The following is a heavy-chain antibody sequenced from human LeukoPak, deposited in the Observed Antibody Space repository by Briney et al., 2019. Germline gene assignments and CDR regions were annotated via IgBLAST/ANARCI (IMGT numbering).Heavy chain of an antibody. CDR3: AREDPQTRVPEGMDV. V-gene: IGHV4-59*01. CDR2: IYYSGTT. Sequence: SETLSLTCTVSGGSISHYYWSWIRQTPGKGLEWLGYIYYSGTTNYNPSLKSRVTISVDTSKNQFSLKLNSVTAADTAVYYCAREDPQTRVPEGMDVWGQGTTVTVSS. J-gene: IGHJ6*02. CDR1: GGSISHYY. D-gene: IGHD4/OR15-4a*01.